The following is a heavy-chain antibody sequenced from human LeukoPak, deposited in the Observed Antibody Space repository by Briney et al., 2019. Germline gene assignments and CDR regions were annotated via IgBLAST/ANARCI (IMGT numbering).Heavy chain of an antibody. CDR1: GRPIHKYY. CDR3: AWKFPDNGGSSRLCWYFDF. J-gene: IGHJ2*01. CDR2: ISYTGST. Sequence: PSETQSLICTVSGRPIHKYYWRCIRQPPGEGLEWIGFISYTGSTNYNPSLKSRVTVSVDTSKNQFSLMVTSVTAADTAVYYCAWKFPDNGGSSRLCWYFDFWGRGTLVTVSS. V-gene: IGHV4-59*01. D-gene: IGHD4-23*01.